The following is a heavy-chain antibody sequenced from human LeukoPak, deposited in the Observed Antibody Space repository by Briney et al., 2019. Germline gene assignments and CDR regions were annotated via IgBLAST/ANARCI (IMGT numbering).Heavy chain of an antibody. J-gene: IGHJ4*02. CDR1: GGSISSSSYY. CDR2: IYYSGST. Sequence: PSETLPLTCTVSGGSISSSSYYWGWIRQPPGKGLEWIGSIYYSGSTNYNPSLKSRVTISVDTSKNQFSLKLSSVTAADTAVYYCARGAANFDYWGQGTLVTVSS. V-gene: IGHV4-39*07. CDR3: ARGAANFDY.